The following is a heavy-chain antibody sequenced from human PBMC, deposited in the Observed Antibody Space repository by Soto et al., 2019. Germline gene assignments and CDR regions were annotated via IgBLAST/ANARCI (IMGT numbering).Heavy chain of an antibody. D-gene: IGHD2-21*02. J-gene: IGHJ5*02. Sequence: SETLSLTCTVSGGSISSISYFWGWIRQPPGKGLEWIGSIYYSGSTYYNPSLKSRVTVSVDTSKNQFSLKLSSVTAADTAVYYCARHPSDFWFDPWGQGTLVTVGS. V-gene: IGHV4-39*01. CDR1: GGSISSISYF. CDR2: IYYSGST. CDR3: ARHPSDFWFDP.